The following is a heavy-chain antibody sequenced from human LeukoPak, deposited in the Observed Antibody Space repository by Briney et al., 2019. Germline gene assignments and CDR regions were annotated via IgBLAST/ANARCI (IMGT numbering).Heavy chain of an antibody. Sequence: GGSLRLSCAVSGFTFYNYGMSWVRQAPGKGLEWVSAITASGAATYIADSVKGRFVISRDNSKNTLYLQMNSLRAEDTAVYFCAKDSLVATNHFDSWGRGTLVTVSS. CDR3: AKDSLVATNHFDS. CDR2: ITASGAAT. D-gene: IGHD5-12*01. J-gene: IGHJ4*02. CDR1: GFTFYNYG. V-gene: IGHV3-23*01.